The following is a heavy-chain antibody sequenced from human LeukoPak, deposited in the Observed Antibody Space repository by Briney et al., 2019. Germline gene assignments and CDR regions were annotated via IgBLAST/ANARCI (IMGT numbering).Heavy chain of an antibody. CDR2: IIPIFGTA. V-gene: IGHV1-69*05. J-gene: IGHJ3*02. Sequence: SVKVSCKASGGTFSSYAISWVRQAPGQGLEWMGGIIPIFGTANYAQKFQGRVTITTDESTSTAYMELSSLRSEDTAVYYCARRTNWNSGAFDIWGQGTMVTVSS. D-gene: IGHD1-7*01. CDR1: GGTFSSYA. CDR3: ARRTNWNSGAFDI.